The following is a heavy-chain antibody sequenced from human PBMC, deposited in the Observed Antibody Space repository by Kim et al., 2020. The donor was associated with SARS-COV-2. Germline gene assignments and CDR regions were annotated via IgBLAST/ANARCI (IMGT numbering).Heavy chain of an antibody. CDR1: GGSISSSSYY. Sequence: SETLSLTCTVSGGSISSSSYYWGWIRQPPGKGLEWIGSIYYSGSTYYNPSLKSRVTISVDTSKNQFSLKLSSVTAADTAVYYCARHTSPRYCSGGSCYPLGMDVWGQGTTVTVSS. D-gene: IGHD2-15*01. CDR3: ARHTSPRYCSGGSCYPLGMDV. J-gene: IGHJ6*02. V-gene: IGHV4-39*01. CDR2: IYYSGST.